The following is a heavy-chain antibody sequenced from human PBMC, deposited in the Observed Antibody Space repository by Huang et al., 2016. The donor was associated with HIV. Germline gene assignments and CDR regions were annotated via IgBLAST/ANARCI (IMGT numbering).Heavy chain of an antibody. V-gene: IGHV5-51*03. J-gene: IGHJ4*02. CDR2: ISPGDSDT. D-gene: IGHD5-18*01. CDR1: GFSLTNYW. Sequence: EVQLVQSGAEVKKPGESLKISCKGSGFSLTNYWIGWVRQMPGKGLEWMGLISPGDSDTTYSPAFEGQVTISADKSINTAYLQWSSLKASDSAIYYCARPLLGYSYGYYFDQWGQGTLVTVSS. CDR3: ARPLLGYSYGYYFDQ.